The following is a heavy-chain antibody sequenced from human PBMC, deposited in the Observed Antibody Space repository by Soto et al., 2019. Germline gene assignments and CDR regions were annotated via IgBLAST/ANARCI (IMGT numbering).Heavy chain of an antibody. CDR3: AKDLPDYYDSSGYPDY. D-gene: IGHD3-22*01. CDR1: GFTFSSYG. CDR2: ISYDGSNK. J-gene: IGHJ4*02. V-gene: IGHV3-30*18. Sequence: PGGSLRLSCAASGFTFSSYGMHWVRQAPGKGLEWVAVISYDGSNKYYADSVKGRFTISRDNSKNTLYLQMNSLRAEDTAVYYCAKDLPDYYDSSGYPDYWGQGTLVTVSS.